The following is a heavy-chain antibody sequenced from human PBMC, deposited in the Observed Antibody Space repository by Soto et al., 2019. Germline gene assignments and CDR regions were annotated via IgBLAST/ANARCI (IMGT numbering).Heavy chain of an antibody. D-gene: IGHD3-22*01. CDR3: ARDGGRGNYYDSSGYYPPEYFQH. Sequence: GASVKVSCTASGYIFTSYYLHWVRQAPGQGLEWMGWISAYNGNTNYAQKLQGRVTMTTDTSTSTAYMELRSLRSDDTAVYYCARDGGRGNYYDSSGYYPPEYFQHWGQGTLVTVSS. CDR2: ISAYNGNT. V-gene: IGHV1-18*04. J-gene: IGHJ1*01. CDR1: GYIFTSYY.